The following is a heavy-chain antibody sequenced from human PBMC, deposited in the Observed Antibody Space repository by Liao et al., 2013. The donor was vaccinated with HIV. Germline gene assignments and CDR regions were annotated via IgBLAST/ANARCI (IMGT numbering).Heavy chain of an antibody. Sequence: QVQLQESGPGLVKPSQTLSLTCIVSGGSISSGSYYWSWIRQPAGKGLEWIGRIYTSGSTNYNPSLKSRVTISVDTSKNQFSLKLSSVTAADTAVYYCARDSQGYSRDDAFDIWGQGTMVTVSS. J-gene: IGHJ3*02. CDR1: GGSISSGSYY. D-gene: IGHD2-15*01. V-gene: IGHV4-61*02. CDR2: IYTSGST. CDR3: ARDSQGYSRDDAFDI.